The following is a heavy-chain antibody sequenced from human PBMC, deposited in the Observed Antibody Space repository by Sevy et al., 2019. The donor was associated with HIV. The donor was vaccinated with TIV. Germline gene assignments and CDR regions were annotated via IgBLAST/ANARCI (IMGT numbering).Heavy chain of an antibody. CDR1: GDSVSSNSAA. D-gene: IGHD6-13*01. V-gene: IGHV6-1*01. Sequence: KQSQTLSLTCAISGDSVSSNSAAWNWIRQSPSRGLEWLGRTYYRSKWYNDYAVTVKSRITINPDTSKNHFSLRLNSVTPEDTAEYYCARWGYSSSWYYFDYWGQGTLVTVSS. CDR3: ARWGYSSSWYYFDY. J-gene: IGHJ4*02. CDR2: TYYRSKWYN.